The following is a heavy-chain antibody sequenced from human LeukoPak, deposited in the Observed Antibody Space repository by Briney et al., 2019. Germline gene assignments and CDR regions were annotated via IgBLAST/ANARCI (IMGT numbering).Heavy chain of an antibody. CDR2: IYYSGST. V-gene: IGHV4-31*03. CDR3: GRDRSGTFWFDP. J-gene: IGHJ5*02. Sequence: SQTLSLTCTVSGGSVSSGGYYWSWIRQHPGKGLEWIGYIYYSGSTYYNPSLKSRVTISVDTSKNQFSLKLSSVTAADTAVYYCGRDRSGTFWFDPWGQGTLVTVSS. CDR1: GGSVSSGGYY. D-gene: IGHD2-15*01.